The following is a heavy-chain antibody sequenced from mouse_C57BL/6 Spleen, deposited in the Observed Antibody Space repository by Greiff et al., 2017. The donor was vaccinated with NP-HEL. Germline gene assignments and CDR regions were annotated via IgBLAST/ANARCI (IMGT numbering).Heavy chain of an antibody. J-gene: IGHJ3*01. CDR1: GFTFSSYA. CDR2: ISAGGSYT. Sequence: EVKLMESGGGLVKPGGSLKLSCAASGFTFSSYAMSWVRQTPEKRLEWVATISAGGSYTYYPDNVKGRFTISRYTAKNNLYLQMSHLKSEDTAMYYCARGLRAFAYWGQGTLVTVSA. CDR3: ARGLRAFAY. D-gene: IGHD2-4*01. V-gene: IGHV5-4*03.